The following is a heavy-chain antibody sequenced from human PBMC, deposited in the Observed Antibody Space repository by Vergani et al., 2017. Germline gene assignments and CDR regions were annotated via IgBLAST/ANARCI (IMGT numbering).Heavy chain of an antibody. CDR2: IYYSGST. J-gene: IGHJ6*02. CDR3: ASASGMYPYYCGMDC. CDR1: GGSISSGDYH. D-gene: IGHD1-26*01. V-gene: IGHV4-30-4*08. Sequence: QVQLQESGPGLVKPSQTLSLTCTVSGGSISSGDYHWSWIRQPPGKGPEWIGYIYYSGSTYYNPSLKSRVTISVDTSKNQFSLKLSSVTAADTAVYYCASASGMYPYYCGMDCWGQGTTVTVSS.